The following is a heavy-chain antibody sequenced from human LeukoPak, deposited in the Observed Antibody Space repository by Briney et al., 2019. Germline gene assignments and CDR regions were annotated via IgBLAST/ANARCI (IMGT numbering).Heavy chain of an antibody. J-gene: IGHJ5*02. D-gene: IGHD1-26*01. Sequence: PSETLSLTCTVSGGSISSYYWSWIRQPPGKGLEWIGYIYYSGSTNYNPSLKSRVTISVDTSKNQFSLKLSSVTAADTAVYYCARRRGANWLDPWGQGTLVTVSS. CDR3: ARRRGANWLDP. V-gene: IGHV4-59*01. CDR1: GGSISSYY. CDR2: IYYSGST.